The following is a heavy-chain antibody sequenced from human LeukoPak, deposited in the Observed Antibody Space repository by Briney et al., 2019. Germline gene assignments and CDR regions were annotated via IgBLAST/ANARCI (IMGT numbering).Heavy chain of an antibody. V-gene: IGHV1-24*01. J-gene: IGHJ4*02. Sequence: VASVKVPCKVSGYTLTELSMHWVRQAPGKGLEWMGGFDPEDGETIYAQKFQGRVTMTEDTSTDTAYMELSSLRSEDTAMYYCATFYDSSGYYYGPYFDYWGQGTLVTVSS. D-gene: IGHD3-22*01. CDR1: GYTLTELS. CDR3: ATFYDSSGYYYGPYFDY. CDR2: FDPEDGET.